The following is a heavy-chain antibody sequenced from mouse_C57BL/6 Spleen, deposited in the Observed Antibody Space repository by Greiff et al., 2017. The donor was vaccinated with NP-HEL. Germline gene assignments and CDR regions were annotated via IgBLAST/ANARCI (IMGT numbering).Heavy chain of an antibody. CDR3: ARQRSNYGFAY. CDR2: ISGGGGNT. V-gene: IGHV5-9*01. CDR1: GFTFSSYT. D-gene: IGHD2-5*01. Sequence: DVMLVESGGGLVKPGGSLKLSCAASGFTFSSYTMSWVRQTPEKRLEWVATISGGGGNTYYPDSVKGRFTISRDNAKNTLYLQMSSLRSEDTALYYCARQRSNYGFAYWGQGTLVTVSA. J-gene: IGHJ3*01.